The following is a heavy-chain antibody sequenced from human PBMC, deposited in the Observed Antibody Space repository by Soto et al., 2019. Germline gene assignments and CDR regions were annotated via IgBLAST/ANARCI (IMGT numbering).Heavy chain of an antibody. CDR3: ARSGSSWNLREFDS. Sequence: GVLVKGSWKGAASGLPISGGSWGRQAQGKGLEWMRRISAYNGNINYAQKFRGRVTMTTDTSTSSAYLEVRSLRSDDTAVYYCARSGSSWNLREFDSWGQGTLVTVSS. J-gene: IGHJ4*02. D-gene: IGHD6-13*01. CDR2: ISAYNGNI. V-gene: IGHV1-18*01. CDR1: ASGLPISG.